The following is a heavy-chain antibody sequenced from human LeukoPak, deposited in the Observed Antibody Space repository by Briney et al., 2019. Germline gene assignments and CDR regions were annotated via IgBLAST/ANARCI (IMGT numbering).Heavy chain of an antibody. CDR1: GYTFTGNN. Sequence: ASVKVSCKASGYTFTGNNLHWVRQPPGQGLEWMGWINPNSGGTNYAQKFQGRVTMTRDTSISTAYMELSRLRSDDTAVYYCARADSGYADYWGQGTLVTVSS. J-gene: IGHJ4*02. CDR3: ARADSGYADY. V-gene: IGHV1-2*02. CDR2: INPNSGGT. D-gene: IGHD5-12*01.